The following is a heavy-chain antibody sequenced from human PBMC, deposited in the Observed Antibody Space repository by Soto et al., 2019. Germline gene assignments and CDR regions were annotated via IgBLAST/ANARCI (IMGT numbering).Heavy chain of an antibody. CDR1: GFTFNNYA. D-gene: IGHD6-13*01. V-gene: IGHV3-30*18. CDR2: ISYDGGNK. J-gene: IGHJ6*02. CDR3: AKDRRKAEAGSHNYGIDV. Sequence: QVRLVQSGGGVVQPGRSLRLSCAASGFTFNNYAMYWVRQAPGKGLEWVAVISYDGGNKYYADSVKGRLSISRDNSKNTLYLQVNNLRAEDTAVYYCAKDRRKAEAGSHNYGIDVWGLGTTVIVSS.